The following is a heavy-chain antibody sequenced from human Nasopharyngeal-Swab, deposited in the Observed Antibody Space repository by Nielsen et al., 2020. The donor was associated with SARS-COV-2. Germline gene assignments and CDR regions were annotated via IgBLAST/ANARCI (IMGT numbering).Heavy chain of an antibody. CDR3: ARDMGRDGYNYPFDY. V-gene: IGHV3-30-3*01. D-gene: IGHD5-24*01. CDR2: VSYDGSSK. J-gene: IGHJ4*02. Sequence: VRQAPGKGLEWVAVVSYDGSSKYYADSVKGRFTISRDNSKNTLYLQMNSLRAEDTAVFYCARDMGRDGYNYPFDYWGQGTRVTVSS.